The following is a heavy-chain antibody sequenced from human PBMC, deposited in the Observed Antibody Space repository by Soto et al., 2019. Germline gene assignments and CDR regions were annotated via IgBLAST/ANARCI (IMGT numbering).Heavy chain of an antibody. V-gene: IGHV3-30*18. Sequence: QVQLVESGGGVVQPGRSLRLSCAASGFTFSSYGMHWVRQAPGKGLEWVAVISYDGSNKYYADSVKGRFTISRDNSKNTLYLQMNSLTAEDTAVYYCAKDKHGSGSYYSYYYYYGMDVWGQGTTVTVSS. CDR2: ISYDGSNK. D-gene: IGHD3-10*01. J-gene: IGHJ6*02. CDR3: AKDKHGSGSYYSYYYYYGMDV. CDR1: GFTFSSYG.